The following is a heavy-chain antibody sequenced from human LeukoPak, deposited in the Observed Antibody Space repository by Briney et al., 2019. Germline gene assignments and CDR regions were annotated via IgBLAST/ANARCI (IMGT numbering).Heavy chain of an antibody. CDR2: IRSRSGYI. D-gene: IGHD2/OR15-2a*01. CDR1: GFTFSSYN. J-gene: IGHJ6*02. V-gene: IGHV3-21*01. Sequence: GGSLRLSCAASGFTFSSYNMNWVRQAPGKGLEWVSSIRSRSGYIYYADSLKGRFTISRDNAKNSLYLQMNSLRAEDTAVYYCARVLFVHDYYYGMDVWGQGTTVTVSS. CDR3: ARVLFVHDYYYGMDV.